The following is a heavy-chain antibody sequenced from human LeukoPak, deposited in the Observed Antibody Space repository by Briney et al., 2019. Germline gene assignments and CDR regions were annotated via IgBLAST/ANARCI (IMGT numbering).Heavy chain of an antibody. J-gene: IGHJ5*02. CDR1: GGSITSYY. CDR3: ARVDTAMSAFDP. V-gene: IGHV4-59*12. D-gene: IGHD5-18*01. CDR2: IYYSGST. Sequence: SETLSLTCTVSGGSITSYYWSWIRQPPGKGLEWIGYIYYSGSTNYNPSLKSRVTVSEDTSKSQFSLRLTSVTAADTAVYYCARVDTAMSAFDPWGQGTLVTVSS.